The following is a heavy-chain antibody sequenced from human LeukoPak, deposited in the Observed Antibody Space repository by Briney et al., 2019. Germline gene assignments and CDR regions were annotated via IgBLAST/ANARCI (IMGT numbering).Heavy chain of an antibody. CDR1: GYTFTGYY. CDR2: INPNSGGT. V-gene: IGHV1-2*06. D-gene: IGHD2-15*01. CDR3: AREAAKEYYYYGMDV. J-gene: IGHJ6*02. Sequence: GASVKVSCKASGYTFTGYYMHWVRQAPGQGLEWMGRINPNSGGTNYAQKFQGRVTITRDTSISTAYMELSRLRSDDTAVYYCAREAAKEYYYYGMDVWGQGATVTVSS.